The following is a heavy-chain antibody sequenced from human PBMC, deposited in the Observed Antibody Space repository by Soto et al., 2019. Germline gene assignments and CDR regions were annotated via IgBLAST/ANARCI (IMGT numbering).Heavy chain of an antibody. D-gene: IGHD3-22*01. CDR1: GFTFISYA. J-gene: IGHJ4*02. V-gene: IGHV3-23*01. Sequence: PGGSLRLSCEASGFTFISYAMSWVRQAPGKGLEWVSTISGSGGTTYYADSVKGRFTISRDNSKNTLYLQMSSLRAEDAAVYYCAKHYDSSGYTVPYYFDYWGQGTPVTVSS. CDR3: AKHYDSSGYTVPYYFDY. CDR2: ISGSGGTT.